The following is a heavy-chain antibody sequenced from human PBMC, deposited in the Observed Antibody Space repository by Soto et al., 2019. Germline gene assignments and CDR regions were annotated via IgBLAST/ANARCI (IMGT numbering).Heavy chain of an antibody. Sequence: QMQLVQSGPEVKKPGTSVKVSCKASGFTFTSSAVQWVRQARGQRLAWIGWIVVGSGNTNYAQKFQERVTITRDMSTSTVYIELSSLRSEDTAVYYCAAERTYCGGDCYVDWGQGTLVTVSS. V-gene: IGHV1-58*01. D-gene: IGHD2-21*02. CDR3: AAERTYCGGDCYVD. CDR1: GFTFTSSA. J-gene: IGHJ4*02. CDR2: IVVGSGNT.